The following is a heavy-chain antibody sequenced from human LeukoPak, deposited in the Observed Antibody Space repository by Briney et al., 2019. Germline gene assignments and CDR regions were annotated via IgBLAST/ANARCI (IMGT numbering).Heavy chain of an antibody. Sequence: PGGSLRLSCAVSGFTFSNYWMHWVRQAPGKGLVWVSRINGDGTVTFYADSVKGRFTISRDNAKNTLFLQMHSLRAEDTAVYYCAKDLTDSGYDFHHWGQGTLVTVSS. V-gene: IGHV3-74*01. CDR1: GFTFSNYW. D-gene: IGHD5-12*01. J-gene: IGHJ1*01. CDR3: AKDLTDSGYDFHH. CDR2: INGDGTVT.